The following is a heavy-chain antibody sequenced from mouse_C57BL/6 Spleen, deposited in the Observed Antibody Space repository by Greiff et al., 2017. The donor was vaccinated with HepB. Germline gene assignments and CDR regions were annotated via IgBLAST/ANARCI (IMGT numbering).Heavy chain of an antibody. V-gene: IGHV1-4*01. CDR3: ANLLWLRQGSFDY. Sequence: VQLKHSGAELARPGASVKMSCKASGYTFTSYTMHWVKQRPGQGLEWIGYINPSSGYTKYNQKFKDKATLTADKSSSTAYMQLSSLTSEDSAVYYCANLLWLRQGSFDYWGQGTTLTVSS. CDR2: INPSSGYT. J-gene: IGHJ2*01. CDR1: GYTFTSYT. D-gene: IGHD2-2*01.